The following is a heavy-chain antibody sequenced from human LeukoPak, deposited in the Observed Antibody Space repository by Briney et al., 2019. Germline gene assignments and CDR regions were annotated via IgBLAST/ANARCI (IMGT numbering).Heavy chain of an antibody. V-gene: IGHV4-38-2*01. D-gene: IGHD6-6*01. CDR2: IYHSGST. CDR1: GYSISSGYY. Sequence: SSETLSLTCAVSGYSISSGYYWGWIRQPPGKGLEWIGSIYHSGSTYYNPSLKSRVTISVDTSKNQFSLKLSSVTAADTAVYYCARQSSSELFDYWGQGTLVTVSS. CDR3: ARQSSSELFDY. J-gene: IGHJ4*02.